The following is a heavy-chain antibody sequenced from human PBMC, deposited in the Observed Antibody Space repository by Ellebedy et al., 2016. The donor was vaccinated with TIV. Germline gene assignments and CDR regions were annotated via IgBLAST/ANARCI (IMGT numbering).Heavy chain of an antibody. Sequence: GESLKISXVASGFTLSNYGMHWVRQAPGKGLEWVALISDDGSKKYYADSVKGRFTISRDNSRNTLYLQMNSLRPEDTGVFYRAELWFGELPWGQGTPVTVSS. CDR3: AELWFGELP. CDR1: GFTLSNYG. J-gene: IGHJ5*02. D-gene: IGHD3-10*01. V-gene: IGHV3-30*18. CDR2: ISDDGSKK.